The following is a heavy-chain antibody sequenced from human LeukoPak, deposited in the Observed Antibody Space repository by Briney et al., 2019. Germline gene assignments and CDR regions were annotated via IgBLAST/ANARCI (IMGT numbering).Heavy chain of an antibody. J-gene: IGHJ4*02. V-gene: IGHV3-30*03. CDR1: GFTFSSYG. CDR2: ISYDGSDK. D-gene: IGHD5-18*01. CDR3: ARGKRGFIYGSDF. Sequence: PGGSPRLSCAAAGFTFSSYGVHWVRQAPGKGLEWVAVISYDGSDKYYGDSVKGRFTISRDNSKNTLYLQMNSLRAEDTAVYYCARGKRGFIYGSDFWGQGTLVTVSS.